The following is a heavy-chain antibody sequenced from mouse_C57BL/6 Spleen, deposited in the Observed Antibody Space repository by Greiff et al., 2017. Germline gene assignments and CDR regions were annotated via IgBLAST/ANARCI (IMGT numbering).Heavy chain of an antibody. V-gene: IGHV1-55*01. Sequence: QVQLQQPGAELVKPGASVKMSCTASGYTFTSYWITWVKQRPGKGLEWIGDMYPGSGSNNYNEKFKSKATLTVDTSSSTAYMQLSSLTSEDSADYFCAKWYIDYDDVSFSYWGQGTLVTVSA. J-gene: IGHJ3*01. CDR1: GYTFTSYW. CDR3: AKWYIDYDDVSFSY. CDR2: MYPGSGSN. D-gene: IGHD2-4*01.